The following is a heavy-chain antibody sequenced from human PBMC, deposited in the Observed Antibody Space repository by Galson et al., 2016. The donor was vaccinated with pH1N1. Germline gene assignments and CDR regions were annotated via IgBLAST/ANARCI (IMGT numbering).Heavy chain of an antibody. CDR3: ARDVRISLWLPDF. CDR1: GYTFTNYG. V-gene: IGHV1-18*01. Sequence: QSGAEVKKPGESLKISCKASGYTFTNYGITWVRQAPGQGLEWMAWMSAYNGNTNYAQKFQGRVTMATDTSTNTAYMELRNLTSDDTAVYYCARDVRISLWLPDFWGQGTLVTVSS. CDR2: MSAYNGNT. J-gene: IGHJ4*02. D-gene: IGHD5-18*01.